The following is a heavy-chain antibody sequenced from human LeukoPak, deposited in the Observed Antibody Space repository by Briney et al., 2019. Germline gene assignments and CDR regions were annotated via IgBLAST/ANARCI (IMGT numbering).Heavy chain of an antibody. J-gene: IGHJ4*02. CDR2: ISYDGSNK. CDR3: ARDPEDTAMAHLFDY. Sequence: GGSLRLSCAASGFTFSSYAMHWVRQAPGKGLEWVAVISYDGSNKYYADSVKGRFTISRDNSKNTLYLQMNSLRAEDTAVYYCARDPEDTAMAHLFDYWGQGTLVTVSS. V-gene: IGHV3-30-3*01. CDR1: GFTFSSYA. D-gene: IGHD5-18*01.